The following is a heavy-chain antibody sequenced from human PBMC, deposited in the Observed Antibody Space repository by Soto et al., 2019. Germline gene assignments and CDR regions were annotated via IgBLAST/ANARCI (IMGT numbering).Heavy chain of an antibody. Sequence: KTSETLSLTCTVSVVSVSSGSYYCSWIRQPPGKGLEWIGYIYYSGSPNYNPSLKSRVTISLDTSKNQFSLKLSSVTAADTAVYYCARTHRGSYYYFDYLGQRTLVTVS. CDR2: IYYSGSP. J-gene: IGHJ4*02. CDR3: ARTHRGSYYYFDY. D-gene: IGHD1-26*01. V-gene: IGHV4-61*01. CDR1: VVSVSSGSYY.